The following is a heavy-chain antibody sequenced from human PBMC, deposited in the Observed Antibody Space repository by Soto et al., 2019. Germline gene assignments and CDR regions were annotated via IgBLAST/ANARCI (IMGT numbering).Heavy chain of an antibody. CDR1: GFTFSSYG. J-gene: IGHJ3*02. CDR3: ARTRRGYNPDAFDI. V-gene: IGHV3-33*01. D-gene: IGHD5-12*01. CDR2: IWYDGSNK. Sequence: QTGGSLRLSCAASGFTFSSYGMHWVRQAPGKGLEWVAVIWYDGSNKYYADSVKGRFTISRDNSKNTLYLQMNSLRAEDTAVYYCARTRRGYNPDAFDICGQGAIVTV.